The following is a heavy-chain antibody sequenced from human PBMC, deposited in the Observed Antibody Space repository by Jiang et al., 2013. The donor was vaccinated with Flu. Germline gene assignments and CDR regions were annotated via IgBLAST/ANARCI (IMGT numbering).Heavy chain of an antibody. J-gene: IGHJ4*02. CDR2: TYYRSKWYN. CDR3: ARGEAVAGNPFDY. CDR1: GDSVSSNSAA. D-gene: IGHD6-19*01. V-gene: IGHV6-1*01. Sequence: SGDSVSSNSAARNWIRQSPSRGLEWLGRTYYRSKWYNDYAGSVKSRIAINPDTSKNQFSLQLNSVTPEDTAVYYCARGEAVAGNPFDYWGQGTLVTVSS.